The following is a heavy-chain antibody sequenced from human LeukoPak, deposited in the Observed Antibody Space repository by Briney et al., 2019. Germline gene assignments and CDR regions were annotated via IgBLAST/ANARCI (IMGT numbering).Heavy chain of an antibody. V-gene: IGHV6-1*01. CDR2: TYYRSKWYN. Sequence: SQTLSLTCAISGDSVSSNSAAWNWIRQSPSRGLEWLGRTYYRSKWYNDYVVSVKSRITINPDTSKNQFSLQLNSVTPEDTAVYYCARSYYYGSGSQNWFDPWGQGTLVTVSS. CDR1: GDSVSSNSAA. CDR3: ARSYYYGSGSQNWFDP. J-gene: IGHJ5*02. D-gene: IGHD3-10*01.